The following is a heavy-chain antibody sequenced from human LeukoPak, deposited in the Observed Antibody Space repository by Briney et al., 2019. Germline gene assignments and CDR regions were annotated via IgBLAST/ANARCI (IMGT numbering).Heavy chain of an antibody. D-gene: IGHD6-13*01. J-gene: IGHJ4*02. CDR3: AKVERGIAAAGSFDY. CDR1: GFTFSSYG. V-gene: IGHV3-30*18. CDR2: ISYDGSNK. Sequence: GGSLRLSCAASGFTFSSYGMHWVRQAPGKGLEWVAVISYDGSNKYYADSVKGRFTISRDNSKNTLYLQMNSLRAEDTAVYYCAKVERGIAAAGSFDYWGQGTLVTVSS.